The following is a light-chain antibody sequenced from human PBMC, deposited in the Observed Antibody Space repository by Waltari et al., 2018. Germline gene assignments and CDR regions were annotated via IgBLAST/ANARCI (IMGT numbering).Light chain of an antibody. J-gene: IGKJ1*01. CDR2: QVS. CDR3: MQGVRPWT. V-gene: IGKV2-30*01. CDR1: QTLHNTDGNVY. Sequence: DLVLTQSPLTLAVTLGQSPSISCTPSQTLHNTDGNVYLNWFHQRPGQSPRRLIYQVSKRDSGVPDRFRGSGSHTHFTRTISRVEAEDVGVYFCMQGVRPWTFGQGTKVEIK.